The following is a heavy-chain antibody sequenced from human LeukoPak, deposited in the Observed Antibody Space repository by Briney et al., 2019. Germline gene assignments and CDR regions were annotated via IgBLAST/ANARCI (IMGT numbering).Heavy chain of an antibody. V-gene: IGHV5-51*01. CDR2: IYPGDSDT. D-gene: IGHD1-26*01. CDR3: ARRAGATSLLKDAFDI. J-gene: IGHJ3*02. CDR1: GYSFTSYW. Sequence: GESLKISCKGSGYSFTSYWIGWVRQMPGKGLEWMGIIYPGDSDTRYSPSFQGQVTISADKSISTAYLQWSSLKASDTAMYYCARRAGATSLLKDAFDIWGQGTMVTVSS.